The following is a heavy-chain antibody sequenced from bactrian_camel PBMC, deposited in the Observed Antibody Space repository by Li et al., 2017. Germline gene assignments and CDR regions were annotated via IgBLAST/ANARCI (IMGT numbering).Heavy chain of an antibody. V-gene: IGHV3S1*01. CDR3: AASPATISLWTTWVPY. CDR2: IYTNGGGPT. Sequence: HVQLVESGGGSVQAGGSVRLSCVTSGGTEDGFYVAWIRQAPGKEREGVAIIYTNGGGPTYYADSVKGRVAIWQDNAKNTIYLQMNSPKPEDTAMYYCAASPATISLWTTWVPYWGQGTQVTVS. D-gene: IGHD5*01. CDR1: GGTEDGFY. J-gene: IGHJ4*01.